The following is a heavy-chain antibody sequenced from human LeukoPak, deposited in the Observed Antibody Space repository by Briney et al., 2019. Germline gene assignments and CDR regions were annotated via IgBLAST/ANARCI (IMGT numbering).Heavy chain of an antibody. V-gene: IGHV4-59*01. J-gene: IGHJ6*03. CDR2: IYYSGST. CDR1: GDSISSYY. CDR3: ARVFDSGSQAYFYYMDV. D-gene: IGHD3-10*01. Sequence: SETLSLTCTVSGDSISSYYWSWIRQPPGKGLEWIGYIYYSGSTNYNPSLKSRVTISLGTSKNQFSLKLTSVTAADTAVYYCARVFDSGSQAYFYYMDVWGKGTTVTISS.